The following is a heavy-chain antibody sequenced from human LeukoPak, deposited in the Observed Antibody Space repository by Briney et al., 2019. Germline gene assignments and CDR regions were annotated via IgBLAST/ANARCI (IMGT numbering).Heavy chain of an antibody. Sequence: ASVKVSCKASGYTFTSYDINWVRQATGQGLEWMGWMNPNSGNTGYAQKFQGRVTITRNTSISTAYMELSSLRSEDTAVYYCARGSSSGWYTPYFHYYYYMDVWGKGTTVTLSS. CDR1: GYTFTSYD. D-gene: IGHD6-19*01. J-gene: IGHJ6*03. CDR3: ARGSSSGWYTPYFHYYYYMDV. CDR2: MNPNSGNT. V-gene: IGHV1-8*03.